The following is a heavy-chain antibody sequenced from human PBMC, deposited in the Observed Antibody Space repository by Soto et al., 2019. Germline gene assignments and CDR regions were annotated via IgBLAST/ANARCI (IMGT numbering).Heavy chain of an antibody. CDR2: IYHSGSS. CDR3: ARARLGYCSGGSCFHFDY. Sequence: QVQLQESGPGLVKPSGTLSLICAVSGGSIRSSNLWSWVRQPPGKGLEWIGEIYHSGSSHYNPSLKSRVTMSVDESKNQFSLRLTSVTAADTAVYYCARARLGYCSGGSCFHFDYWGQGTLVSVSS. CDR1: GGSIRSSNL. V-gene: IGHV4-4*02. J-gene: IGHJ4*02. D-gene: IGHD2-15*01.